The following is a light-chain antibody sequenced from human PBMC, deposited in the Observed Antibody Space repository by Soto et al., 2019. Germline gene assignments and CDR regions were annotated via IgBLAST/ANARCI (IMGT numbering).Light chain of an antibody. CDR3: QQYGRPGLT. CDR2: VAS. V-gene: IGKV3-20*01. J-gene: IGKJ4*01. Sequence: EIVLTQSPGTLSLSPGDRATLSCRASQSVSSSYLAWYQQKPGQAPRLLIYVASNRATGIPDRFSGSGSGTDFTLTISRLEPEDFAVYYCQQYGRPGLTFGGGTKVEIK. CDR1: QSVSSSY.